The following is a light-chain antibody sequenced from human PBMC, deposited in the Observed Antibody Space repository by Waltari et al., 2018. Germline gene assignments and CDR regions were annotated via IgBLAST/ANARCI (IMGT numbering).Light chain of an antibody. Sequence: DIVMTQSPLSLPVTPGEPASISCRSSQSLLHSNGYNFLDWYLQKPGQSPQLLNYLGSNRASGVPDRFSGSGSGTDFTLKISRVEAEDVGVYYCMQALQIPPITFGQGTRLEIK. J-gene: IGKJ5*01. V-gene: IGKV2-28*01. CDR1: QSLLHSNGYNF. CDR2: LGS. CDR3: MQALQIPPIT.